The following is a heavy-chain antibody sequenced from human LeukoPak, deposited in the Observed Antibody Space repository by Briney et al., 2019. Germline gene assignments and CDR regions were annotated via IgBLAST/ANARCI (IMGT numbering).Heavy chain of an antibody. CDR2: INHSGST. D-gene: IGHD5-18*01. Sequence: SETLSLTCAVYGGSFSGYYWSWIRQPPGKGLEWIGEINHSGSTNYNPSLKSRATISVDTSKNQFSLKLSSVTAADTAVYYCARVSGYSYGRLYYFDYWGQGTLVTVSS. J-gene: IGHJ4*02. V-gene: IGHV4-34*01. CDR3: ARVSGYSYGRLYYFDY. CDR1: GGSFSGYY.